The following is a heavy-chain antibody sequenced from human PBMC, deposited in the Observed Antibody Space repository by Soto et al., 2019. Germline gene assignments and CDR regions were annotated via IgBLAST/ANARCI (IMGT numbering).Heavy chain of an antibody. CDR1: GGTFSSYA. J-gene: IGHJ4*02. CDR2: IIPIFGTA. D-gene: IGHD3-22*01. CDR3: AREYYYEISGYYSLAY. Sequence: ASVKVSCKASGGTFSSYAISWVRQAPGQGLEWMGGIIPIFGTANYAQKFQGRVTITADESTSTAYMELSSLRSEDTAVYYCAREYYYEISGYYSLAYWGQGTLVTVSS. V-gene: IGHV1-69*13.